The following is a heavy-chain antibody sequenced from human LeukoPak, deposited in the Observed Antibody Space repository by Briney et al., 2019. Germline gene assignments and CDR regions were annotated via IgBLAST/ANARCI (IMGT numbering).Heavy chain of an antibody. CDR2: IYYSGST. V-gene: IGHV4-30-4*01. CDR3: ARVGMATNSGDY. D-gene: IGHD5-24*01. J-gene: IGHJ4*02. CDR1: GGSISSGDYY. Sequence: PSETLSLTCTVSGGSISSGDYYWSWIRQPPGKGLEWIGYIYYSGSTYYNPSLKSRVTISVDTSKNQFSLKLSSVTAADTAVYYCARVGMATNSGDYWGQGTLVTVSS.